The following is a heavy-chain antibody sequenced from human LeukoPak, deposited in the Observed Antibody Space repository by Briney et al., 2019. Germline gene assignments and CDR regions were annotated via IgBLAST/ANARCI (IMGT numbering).Heavy chain of an antibody. Sequence: SGPTLVNPTQTLTLTCTFSGFSLSTSGVGVGWIRQPPGKALEWLALIYWDDDKRYSPSLKSRLTITKDTSKNQVVLTMTNMDPVDTATYYCAHRLEEYYDYVWGSYGSGAFDIWGQGTMVTVSS. D-gene: IGHD3-16*01. CDR3: AHRLEEYYDYVWGSYGSGAFDI. CDR1: GFSLSTSGVG. CDR2: IYWDDDK. V-gene: IGHV2-5*02. J-gene: IGHJ3*02.